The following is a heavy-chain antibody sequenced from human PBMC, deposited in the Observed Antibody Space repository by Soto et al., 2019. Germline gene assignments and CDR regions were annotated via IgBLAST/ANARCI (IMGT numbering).Heavy chain of an antibody. D-gene: IGHD2-2*01. CDR3: ARENKDVNKSTSISSGFHGMDV. J-gene: IGHJ6*02. CDR1: GFTFRSHT. V-gene: IGHV3-21*01. CDR2: ISTSSSFI. Sequence: GGSLRLSCEGSGFTFRSHTMNWVRQAPGRGLEWVASISTSSSFIYYGDSVRGRFIISRDNAKNSLDLQMDSLRVEDTAVYYCARENKDVNKSTSISSGFHGMDVWGQGITVTVS.